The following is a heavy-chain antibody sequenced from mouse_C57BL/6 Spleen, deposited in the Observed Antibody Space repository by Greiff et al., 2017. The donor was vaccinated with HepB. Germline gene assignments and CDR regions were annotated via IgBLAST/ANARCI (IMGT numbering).Heavy chain of an antibody. D-gene: IGHD2-12*01. Sequence: QVQLQQSGAELVKPGASVKLSCKASGYTFTSYWMHWVKQRPGQGLEWIGMIHPNSGSTNYNEKFKSKATLTVDKSSSTAYMKLSSLTSEDSAVYYWARGDYRTSFFDVWGTGTTVTVSS. CDR3: ARGDYRTSFFDV. CDR1: GYTFTSYW. J-gene: IGHJ1*03. V-gene: IGHV1-64*01. CDR2: IHPNSGST.